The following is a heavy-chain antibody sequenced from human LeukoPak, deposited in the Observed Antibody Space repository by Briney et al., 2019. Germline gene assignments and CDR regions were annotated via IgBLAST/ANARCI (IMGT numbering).Heavy chain of an antibody. CDR1: GGSFSGYY. V-gene: IGHV4-34*01. CDR2: INHSGST. J-gene: IGHJ4*02. Sequence: SETLSLTCAVYGGSFSGYYWSWIRQPPGKGLEWIGEINHSGSTNYNPSLKSRVTISVDTSKNRFSLKLSSVTAADTAVYYCARVWPSYYDSSGYRDYWGQGTLVTVFS. CDR3: ARVWPSYYDSSGYRDY. D-gene: IGHD3-22*01.